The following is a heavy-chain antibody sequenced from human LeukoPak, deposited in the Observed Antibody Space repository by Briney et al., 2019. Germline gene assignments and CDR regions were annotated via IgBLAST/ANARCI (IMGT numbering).Heavy chain of an antibody. J-gene: IGHJ4*02. D-gene: IGHD3-22*01. V-gene: IGHV3-21*01. CDR2: ISSSSSYI. Sequence: GGSLRLSCAASGFTFSSYSMNWVRQAPGKGLEWVSSISSSSSYIYYADSVKGRFPISRDNAKNSLYLQMNGLRAEDTDVYYCARQGSYYPADFDYWGQGTLVTVSS. CDR1: GFTFSSYS. CDR3: ARQGSYYPADFDY.